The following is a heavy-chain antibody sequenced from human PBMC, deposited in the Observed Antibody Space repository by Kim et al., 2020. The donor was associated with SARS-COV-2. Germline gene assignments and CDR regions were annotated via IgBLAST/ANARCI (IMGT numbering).Heavy chain of an antibody. Sequence: GGSLRLSCAASGFTFSSYAMSWVRQAPGKGLEWVSVISGSGGSTYYADSVKGRFTISRDNSKNTLYLQMNSLRAEDTAVYYCAKVTYYYDSIGYYNYWGQGTLVTVSS. J-gene: IGHJ4*02. CDR1: GFTFSSYA. CDR2: ISGSGGST. D-gene: IGHD3-22*01. CDR3: AKVTYYYDSIGYYNY. V-gene: IGHV3-23*01.